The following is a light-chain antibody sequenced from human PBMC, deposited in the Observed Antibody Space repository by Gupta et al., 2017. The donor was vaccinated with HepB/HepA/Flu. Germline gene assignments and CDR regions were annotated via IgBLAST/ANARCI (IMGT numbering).Light chain of an antibody. Sequence: QTVVTQEPSFSVSPGGTVTLTCGLSSGSVSTRYYPSWYQQTPGQAPRTLIYNPNTRSSGVPDRFSGSILGNKAALTITGAQADDESDYYCLMYMGSGTWVFGGGTKLTVL. V-gene: IGLV8-61*01. CDR1: SGSVSTRYY. J-gene: IGLJ3*02. CDR2: NPN. CDR3: LMYMGSGTWV.